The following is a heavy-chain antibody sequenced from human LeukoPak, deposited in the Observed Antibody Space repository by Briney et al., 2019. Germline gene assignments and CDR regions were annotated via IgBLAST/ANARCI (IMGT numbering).Heavy chain of an antibody. V-gene: IGHV3-23*01. Sequence: GGSLRLSCAASGFTFSSYAMSWVRQAPGKGLEWVSAISGSGGSTYYADSVKGRFTISRDNSTNTLYLQMNSLRAEDTAVYYCAKDSGSQPGHEDYWGQGTLVTVSS. CDR2: ISGSGGST. D-gene: IGHD1-26*01. CDR3: AKDSGSQPGHEDY. CDR1: GFTFSSYA. J-gene: IGHJ4*02.